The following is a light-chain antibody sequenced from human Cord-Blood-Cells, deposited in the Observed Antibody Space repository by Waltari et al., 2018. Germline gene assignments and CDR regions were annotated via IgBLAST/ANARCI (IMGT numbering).Light chain of an antibody. Sequence: QSALTQPASVSGSPGQSITISCTGTSSDVGSYNLVSWYHQNPGKAPKLMIYEGSKRPSGVSNRFSGSKSGNTASLTISGLQAEDEADYYCCLYAGSSTYVFGTGTKVTVL. CDR2: EGS. V-gene: IGLV2-23*01. J-gene: IGLJ1*01. CDR3: CLYAGSSTYV. CDR1: SSDVGSYNL.